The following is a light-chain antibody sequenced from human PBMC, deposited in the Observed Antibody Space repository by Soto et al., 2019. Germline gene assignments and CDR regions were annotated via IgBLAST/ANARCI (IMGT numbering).Light chain of an antibody. CDR2: LGS. Sequence: DIVMTQSPLSLHDTPGEPASISCRSSQSLLHSNGYNYLDWYLQKPGQSPQLLIYLGSNRASGVPDRFSGSGSGTDFTLKISRVEAEDVGVYYCMQAIQTLTWTFGQGTKVDIK. J-gene: IGKJ1*01. CDR3: MQAIQTLTWT. CDR1: QSLLHSNGYNY. V-gene: IGKV2-28*01.